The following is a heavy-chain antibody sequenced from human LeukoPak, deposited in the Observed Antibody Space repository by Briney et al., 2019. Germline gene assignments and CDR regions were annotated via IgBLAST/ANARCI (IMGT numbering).Heavy chain of an antibody. CDR3: AKDPLYYGSH. J-gene: IGHJ4*02. CDR2: IGGSNTNT. CDR1: ALTFSNSG. Sequence: QPGGTLRLSCATSALTFSNSGMSWVRQAPGKGLEWVSSIGGSNTNTYYADSVKGRFTISRDNSKNTLYLQMNSLRAEDTAVYYCAKDPLYYGSHWGQGTLVTVSS. D-gene: IGHD3-10*01. V-gene: IGHV3-23*01.